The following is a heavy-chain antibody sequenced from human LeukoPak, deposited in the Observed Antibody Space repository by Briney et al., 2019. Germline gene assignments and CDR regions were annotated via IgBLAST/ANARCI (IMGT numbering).Heavy chain of an antibody. D-gene: IGHD3-10*01. Sequence: SETLSLTCAVSGGSISSSNWWSWVRQPPGKGLEWIGKIYHSGSTNYNPSLKSRVTISVDTSKNQFSLKLSSVTAADTAVYYCARDREYYFDYWGQGTLVTVSS. J-gene: IGHJ4*02. CDR3: ARDREYYFDY. CDR1: GGSISSSNW. V-gene: IGHV4-4*02. CDR2: IYHSGST.